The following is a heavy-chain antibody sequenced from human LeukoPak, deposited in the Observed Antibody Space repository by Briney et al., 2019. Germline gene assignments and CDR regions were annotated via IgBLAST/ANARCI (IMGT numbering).Heavy chain of an antibody. CDR3: ARMAVSYYYDSSTYSPVAFDV. J-gene: IGHJ3*01. CDR2: IFLSGSI. Sequence: SETLSLTCNVSGYSISSGFYWGWIRPSPGEGLEWIATIFLSGSIFYNPSLKGRVSLSVDTSQNQFSLELNSVTAADTAVYYCARMAVSYYYDSSTYSPVAFDVWGQGTMVTVSS. CDR1: GYSISSGFY. D-gene: IGHD3-22*01. V-gene: IGHV4-38-2*02.